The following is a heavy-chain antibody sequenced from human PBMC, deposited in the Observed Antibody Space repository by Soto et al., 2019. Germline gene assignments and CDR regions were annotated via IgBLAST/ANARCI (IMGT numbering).Heavy chain of an antibody. V-gene: IGHV1-69*06. CDR1: GGTFSSYA. CDR2: IIPIFGTA. J-gene: IGHJ4*02. CDR3: ASFSGNGADYFDY. D-gene: IGHD2-15*01. Sequence: ASVKVSCKASGGTFSSYAISWVRQAPGQGLEWMGGIIPIFGTANYAQKFQGRVTITADKSTSTAYMELSSLRSEDTAVYYCASFSGNGADYFDYWGQGTLVTVSS.